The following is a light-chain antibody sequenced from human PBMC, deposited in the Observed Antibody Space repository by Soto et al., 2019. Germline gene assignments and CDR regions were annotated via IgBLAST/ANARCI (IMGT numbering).Light chain of an antibody. CDR2: SNN. CDR1: SSNIGSNT. J-gene: IGLJ2*01. V-gene: IGLV1-44*01. Sequence: QSVLTQPPSASGTPGQRVTISCSGSSSNIGSNTVNWYQQFPGTAPKLLMYSNNQRPSGVPDRFSGSKAGTSASLAISGLQSEDEADYYCAAWDDSLNVVFGGGTKVTVL. CDR3: AAWDDSLNVV.